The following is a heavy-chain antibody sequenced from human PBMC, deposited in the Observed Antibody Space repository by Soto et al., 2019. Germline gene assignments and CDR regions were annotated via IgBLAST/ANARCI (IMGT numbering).Heavy chain of an antibody. D-gene: IGHD2-2*01. J-gene: IGHJ6*02. Sequence: PGGSLRLSCAASGFTFSSYSMNWVRQAPGKGLEWVSSISSSSSYIYYADSVKGRFTISRDNAKNSLYLQMNSLRAEDTAVYYCAREVVVVPAAITTTVNYYYGLDVWGQGTTVTVSS. V-gene: IGHV3-21*01. CDR1: GFTFSSYS. CDR2: ISSSSSYI. CDR3: AREVVVVPAAITTTVNYYYGLDV.